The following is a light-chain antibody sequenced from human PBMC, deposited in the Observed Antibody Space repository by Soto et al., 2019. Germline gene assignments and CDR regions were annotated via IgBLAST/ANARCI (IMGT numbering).Light chain of an antibody. J-gene: IGLJ1*01. CDR3: QSYDRSLRTYV. CDR2: GNS. Sequence: QSVLTQPPSVSGAPGQRVTISCSGSSSNIAAGYDVNWYRQLPGTAPKLLIYGNSDRPSGVPDRFSGSKSGTSASLAITGLQAEDEANYFCQSYDRSLRTYVFGTATKVTVL. CDR1: SSNIAAGYD. V-gene: IGLV1-40*01.